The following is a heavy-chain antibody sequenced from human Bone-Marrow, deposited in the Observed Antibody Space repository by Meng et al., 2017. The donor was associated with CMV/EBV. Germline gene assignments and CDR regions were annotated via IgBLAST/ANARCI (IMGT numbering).Heavy chain of an antibody. CDR3: ARDSWLQGTSFEY. J-gene: IGHJ4*02. V-gene: IGHV4-4*02. D-gene: IGHD3-22*01. CDR1: GGSISSSNW. CDR2: IYHSGST. Sequence: SETLSLTCAVSGGSISSSNWWSWVRQPPGKGLEWIGEIYHSGSTYNNPSLESRVTISIDTSKNQFSLKLSSVTAADTAVYYCARDSWLQGTSFEYWGQGMLVTVSS.